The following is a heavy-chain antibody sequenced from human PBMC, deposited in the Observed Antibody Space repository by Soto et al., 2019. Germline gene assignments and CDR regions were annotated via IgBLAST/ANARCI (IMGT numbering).Heavy chain of an antibody. CDR2: ISSNGVGT. J-gene: IGHJ6*03. V-gene: IGHV3-64*01. D-gene: IGHD6-6*01. Sequence: LRLSCAASGFTLRGYAMDWVRQAPGKGLEYVSGISSNGVGTYYANSVQGRFTISRDNSKNTVYLQMGSLRPEDMAVYYCARRARPDFYYMDVWGKGTTVTVSS. CDR1: GFTLRGYA. CDR3: ARRARPDFYYMDV.